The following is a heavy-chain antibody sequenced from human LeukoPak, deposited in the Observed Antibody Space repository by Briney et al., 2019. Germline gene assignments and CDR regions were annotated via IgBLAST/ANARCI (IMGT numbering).Heavy chain of an antibody. D-gene: IGHD2-8*01. CDR1: GYSFTSYG. Sequence: ASVKVSCKASGYSFTSYGITWVRQAPGQGLEWMGWISTYNANTNYALKLQGRVTLTTDTSTSTAYMELKSLRSDDTAVYYCAREECSIGVCYPSGYWGQGTLVTVSS. V-gene: IGHV1-18*01. J-gene: IGHJ4*02. CDR3: AREECSIGVCYPSGY. CDR2: ISTYNANT.